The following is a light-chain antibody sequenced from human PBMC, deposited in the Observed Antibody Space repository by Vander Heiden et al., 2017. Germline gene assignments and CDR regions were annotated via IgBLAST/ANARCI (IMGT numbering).Light chain of an antibody. J-gene: IGKJ2*01. CDR3: QQYNNWRT. CDR1: QSVSSN. V-gene: IGKV3-15*01. CDR2: GAS. Sequence: EIVMTPSPATLSVSPGERATLSCRASQSVSSNLAWYQQKPGQAPRLLIYGASTRATGIPARFSGSGSGTEFTLTISSLQSEDFAVYYCQQYNNWRTFGQGTKLEIK.